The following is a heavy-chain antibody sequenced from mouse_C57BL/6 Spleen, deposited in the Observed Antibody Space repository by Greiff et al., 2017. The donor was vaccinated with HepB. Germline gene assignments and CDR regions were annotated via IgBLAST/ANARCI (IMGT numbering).Heavy chain of an antibody. Sequence: VQLVESGAELVKPGASVKISCKASGYAFSSYWMNWVKQRPGKGLEWIGQIYPGDGDTNYNGKFKGKATLTADKSSSTAYMQLSSLTSEDSAVYFCARRGLYYGSSHWYFDVWGTGTTVTVSS. CDR1: GYAFSSYW. CDR2: IYPGDGDT. J-gene: IGHJ1*03. V-gene: IGHV1-80*01. D-gene: IGHD1-1*01. CDR3: ARRGLYYGSSHWYFDV.